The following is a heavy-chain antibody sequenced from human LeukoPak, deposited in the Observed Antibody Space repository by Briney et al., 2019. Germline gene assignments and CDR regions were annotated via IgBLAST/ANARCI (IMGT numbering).Heavy chain of an antibody. J-gene: IGHJ4*02. Sequence: PGGSLILSCAASGFTFSSYAMSWVRQAPGKGLEWVSAISGSGGSTYYADSVKGRFTISRDNSENTLYLQMNSLRAEDTAVYYCAKRYYYASGSYYQEYYFDYWGQGTLVTVSS. V-gene: IGHV3-23*01. D-gene: IGHD3-10*01. CDR1: GFTFSSYA. CDR3: AKRYYYASGSYYQEYYFDY. CDR2: ISGSGGST.